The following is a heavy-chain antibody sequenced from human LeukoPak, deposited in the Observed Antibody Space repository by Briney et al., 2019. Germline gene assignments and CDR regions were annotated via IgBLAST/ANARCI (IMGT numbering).Heavy chain of an antibody. CDR1: GYTFTSYG. J-gene: IGHJ3*02. CDR3: ARANFDWSNDAFDT. Sequence: ASVEVSCKASGYTFTSYGISWVRQAPGQGLEWMGWISAYNGNTNYAQKLQGRVTMTTDTSTSTAYMELRSLRSDDTAVYYCARANFDWSNDAFDTWGQGTMVTVSS. CDR2: ISAYNGNT. V-gene: IGHV1-18*01. D-gene: IGHD3-9*01.